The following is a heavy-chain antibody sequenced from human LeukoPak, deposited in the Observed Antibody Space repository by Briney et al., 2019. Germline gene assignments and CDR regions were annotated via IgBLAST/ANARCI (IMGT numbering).Heavy chain of an antibody. CDR1: GFTVSTKY. V-gene: IGHV3-30*02. CDR3: AKDRYIGVVPAAIGGFDY. CDR2: IGYDGSNK. D-gene: IGHD2-2*01. Sequence: GGSLRLSCAASGFTVSTKYMSSARQAQGKGLEWEPFIGYDGSNKYYGDSVTGQFTISRDKSKNTLYLQMNSLRAEDTAVYSSAKDRYIGVVPAAIGGFDYWGQGTLVTVSS. J-gene: IGHJ4*02.